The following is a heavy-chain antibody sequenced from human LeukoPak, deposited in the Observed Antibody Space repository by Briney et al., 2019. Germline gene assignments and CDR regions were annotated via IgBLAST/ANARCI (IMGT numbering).Heavy chain of an antibody. D-gene: IGHD3-22*01. Sequence: GGSLRLSCAVSGITLSNYGMSWVRQAPGKGLEWVAGISDRGSRTNYADSVKVRSTTPTDHPKNTLYLQTNSLRAEDTAVYYCARGSSGSGYYYYFDYWGQGTLVTVSS. CDR1: GITLSNYG. CDR2: ISDRGSRT. CDR3: ARGSSGSGYYYYFDY. V-gene: IGHV3-23*01. J-gene: IGHJ4*02.